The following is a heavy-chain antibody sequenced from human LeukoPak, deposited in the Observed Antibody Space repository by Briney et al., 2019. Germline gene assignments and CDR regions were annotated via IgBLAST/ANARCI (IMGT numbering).Heavy chain of an antibody. J-gene: IGHJ3*02. V-gene: IGHV1-2*02. CDR1: GYTFTGYY. Sequence: ASVKVSCKASGYTFTGYYMHWVRQAPGQGLEWMGWINPNSGGTNYAQKFQGRVTMTRDASISTAYMELSRLRSDDTAVYYCARDVGRGLDDAFDIWGQGTMVTVSS. CDR2: INPNSGGT. D-gene: IGHD1-26*01. CDR3: ARDVGRGLDDAFDI.